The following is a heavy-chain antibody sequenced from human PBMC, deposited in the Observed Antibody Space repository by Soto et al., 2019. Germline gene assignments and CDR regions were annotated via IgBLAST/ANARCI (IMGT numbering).Heavy chain of an antibody. Sequence: ASVKVSCKASGYTFTGYYMHWARQAPGQGLEWMGWINPNSGGTNYAQKFQGWVTMTRDTSISTAYMELSRLRSDDTAVYYCAREGLGYCSSTSCQDYYYYYGRDVWGQGTTVTVSS. D-gene: IGHD2-2*01. CDR2: INPNSGGT. V-gene: IGHV1-2*04. CDR3: AREGLGYCSSTSCQDYYYYYGRDV. J-gene: IGHJ6*02. CDR1: GYTFTGYY.